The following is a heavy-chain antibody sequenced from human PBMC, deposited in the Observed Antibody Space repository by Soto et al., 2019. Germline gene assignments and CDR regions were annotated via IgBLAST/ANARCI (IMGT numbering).Heavy chain of an antibody. V-gene: IGHV4-30-4*01. CDR3: ARLYSSGWYDFDY. Sequence: SETLSLTCTVSGGSISSGDYYWSWIRQPPGKGLEWIGYIYYSGSTYYNPSLKSRVTISVDKSKNQFSLKLSSVTAADTAVYYCARLYSSGWYDFDYWGQGTLVTVSS. J-gene: IGHJ4*02. D-gene: IGHD6-19*01. CDR1: GGSISSGDYY. CDR2: IYYSGST.